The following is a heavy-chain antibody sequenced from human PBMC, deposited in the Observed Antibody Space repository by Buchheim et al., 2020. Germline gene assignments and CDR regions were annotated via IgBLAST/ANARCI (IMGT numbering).Heavy chain of an antibody. V-gene: IGHV3-23*01. CDR1: GFTFDSYG. CDR3: AKVGDSSGWLS. J-gene: IGHJ5*02. D-gene: IGHD6-19*01. Sequence: EVQLLESGGHLVQPGGSLRLSCAASGFTFDSYGMRWVRQAPGKGPEWVSAISASGDSTHCADSVKGRFTISRDNSKNTLYLQMNSLRADDTALYYCAKVGDSSGWLSWGQGTL. CDR2: ISASGDST.